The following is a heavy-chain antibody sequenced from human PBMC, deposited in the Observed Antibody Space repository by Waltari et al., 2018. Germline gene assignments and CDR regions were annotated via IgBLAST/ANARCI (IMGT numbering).Heavy chain of an antibody. J-gene: IGHJ6*02. D-gene: IGHD3-9*01. Sequence: QVQLQQWGAGLLKPSETLSLTCAVYGGSFSGYYWSWIRQPPGKGLAWIGGLDHSGSTNYGPSRERRVIIPVATSNDQCSVELSSVTAEDTAVYCGARGPYRLTGYYKPDYYYGMDVWGQGTTVTVSS. CDR3: ARGPYRLTGYYKPDYYYGMDV. CDR1: GGSFSGYY. V-gene: IGHV4-34*01. CDR2: LDHSGST.